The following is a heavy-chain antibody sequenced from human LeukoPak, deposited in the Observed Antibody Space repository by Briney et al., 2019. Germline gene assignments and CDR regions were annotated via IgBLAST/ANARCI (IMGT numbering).Heavy chain of an antibody. J-gene: IGHJ4*02. CDR1: GYTFTGYY. CDR2: INPNSGGT. D-gene: IGHD3-9*01. Sequence: GASVKVSSKASGYTFTGYYMQWVRQAPGQGLEWMGWINPNSGGTDSAQKFKGRVTLTRDTSINTAYMELTRLKSDDTAVSYCARYGVPDWNYLDYWGQGTLVTVSS. V-gene: IGHV1-2*02. CDR3: ARYGVPDWNYLDY.